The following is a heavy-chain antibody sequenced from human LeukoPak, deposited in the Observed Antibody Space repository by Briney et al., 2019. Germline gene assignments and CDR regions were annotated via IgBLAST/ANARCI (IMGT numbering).Heavy chain of an antibody. CDR3: ASSTRVATLGGAFDY. CDR1: GFTVSSNY. D-gene: IGHD5-12*01. Sequence: GGSLRLSCAASGFTVSSNYMSWVRQAPGKGLEWVSVIYAGGRTYYADSVKGRFTISRDNSKNTLYLQMNSLRAEDTAVYYCASSTRVATLGGAFDYWGQGTLVTVSS. J-gene: IGHJ4*02. CDR2: IYAGGRT. V-gene: IGHV3-53*01.